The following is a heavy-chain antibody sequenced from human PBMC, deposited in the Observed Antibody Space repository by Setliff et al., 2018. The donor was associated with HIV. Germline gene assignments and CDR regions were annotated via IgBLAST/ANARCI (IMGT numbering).Heavy chain of an antibody. CDR3: AKYTRGGSILYYMDV. J-gene: IGHJ6*03. V-gene: IGHV3-7*03. CDR1: GFTFSNFW. CDR2: IKKDGSEI. D-gene: IGHD1-1*01. Sequence: GGSLRLSCAASGFTFSNFWMDWVRQAPGKGLEWVATIKKDGSEIYYVDSVKGRFTISRDYARTSLYLEMSSLRVEDTAVYFCAKYTRGGSILYYMDVWGKGTTVTVSS.